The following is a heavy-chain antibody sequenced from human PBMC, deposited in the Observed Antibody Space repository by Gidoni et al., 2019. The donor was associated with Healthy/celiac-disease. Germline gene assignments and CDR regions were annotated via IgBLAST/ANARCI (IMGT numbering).Heavy chain of an antibody. J-gene: IGHJ2*01. CDR3: ARDPYDYGDYLGWYFDL. D-gene: IGHD4-17*01. CDR1: GFTFSSYA. V-gene: IGHV3-30-3*01. CDR2: ISYDGSNK. Sequence: QVQLVESGGGVVQPGRFLRLSCAASGFTFSSYAMHWVRQAPGKGLEWVAVISYDGSNKYYADSVKGRFTISRDNSKNTLYLQMNSLRAEDTAVYYCARDPYDYGDYLGWYFDLWGRGTLVTVSS.